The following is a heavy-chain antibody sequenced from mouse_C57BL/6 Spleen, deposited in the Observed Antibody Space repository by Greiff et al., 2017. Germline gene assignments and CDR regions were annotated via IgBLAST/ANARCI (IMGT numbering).Heavy chain of an antibody. CDR1: GFTFSSYA. J-gene: IGHJ4*01. CDR2: ISDGGSYT. D-gene: IGHD1-1*01. V-gene: IGHV5-4*01. CDR3: ARDDYYGSSYRYYYAMDY. Sequence: EVKLVESGGGLVKPGGSLKLSCAASGFTFSSYAMSWVRQTPEKRLEWVATISDGGSYTYYPDNVKGRFTISRDNAKNNLYLQMSHLKSEDTAMYYCARDDYYGSSYRYYYAMDYWGQGTSVTVSS.